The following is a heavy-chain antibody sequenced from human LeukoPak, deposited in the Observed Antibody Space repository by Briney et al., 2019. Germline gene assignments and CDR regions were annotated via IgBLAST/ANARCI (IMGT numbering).Heavy chain of an antibody. V-gene: IGHV4-59*01. CDR3: ARDVGATPGYFDY. D-gene: IGHD1-26*01. CDR1: GGSISSYY. CDR2: IYNSGST. Sequence: PSETLSLTCTVSGGSISSYYWSWIRQPPGKGLEWIGYIYNSGSTNYNPSLKSRVTISVDASKNQFSLKLSSVTAADTAVYYCARDVGATPGYFDYWGQGTLVTVSS. J-gene: IGHJ4*02.